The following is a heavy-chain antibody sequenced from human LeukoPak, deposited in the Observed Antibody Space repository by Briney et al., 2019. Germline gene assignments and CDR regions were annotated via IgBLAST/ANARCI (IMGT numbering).Heavy chain of an antibody. V-gene: IGHV4-34*01. CDR1: GGSFSGYY. J-gene: IGHJ4*02. Sequence: SSETLSLTCAVYGGSFSGYYWSWIRQPPGKGLEWIGEINHSGSTNYNPSLKSRVTISVDTSKNQFSLKLSSVTAADTAVYYCAREGFCRGGKCPVEYWGQGTLVTVSS. CDR3: AREGFCRGGKCPVEY. D-gene: IGHD2-15*01. CDR2: INHSGST.